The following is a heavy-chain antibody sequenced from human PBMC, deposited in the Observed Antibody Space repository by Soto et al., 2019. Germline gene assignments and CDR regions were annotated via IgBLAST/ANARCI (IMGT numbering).Heavy chain of an antibody. D-gene: IGHD3-10*01. CDR3: ASGWFGEFEYYFAY. J-gene: IGHJ4*02. CDR1: GYTFTSYG. V-gene: IGHV1-18*01. Sequence: QVQLVQSGAEVKKPGASVKVSCKASGYTFTSYGISSVRQAPGQGLEWMGWISVYNGNTNYAQKLQGRVTMTTPTSTSTAYMELRSLSSNDTVVHYGASGWFGEFEYYFAYWGQGTLFAVSS. CDR2: ISVYNGNT.